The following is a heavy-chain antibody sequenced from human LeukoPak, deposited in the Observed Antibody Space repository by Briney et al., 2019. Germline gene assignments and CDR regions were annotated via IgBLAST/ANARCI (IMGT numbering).Heavy chain of an antibody. D-gene: IGHD6-13*01. Sequence: ASVKVSCKASGYTFTSYDINWVRQAPGQGLEWMGWISAYNGNTNYAQKLQGRVTMTTDTSTSTAYMELRSLRSDDTAVYYCARVRQLGYYYYYGMDVWGQGTTVTVSS. J-gene: IGHJ6*02. V-gene: IGHV1-18*01. CDR1: GYTFTSYD. CDR2: ISAYNGNT. CDR3: ARVRQLGYYYYYGMDV.